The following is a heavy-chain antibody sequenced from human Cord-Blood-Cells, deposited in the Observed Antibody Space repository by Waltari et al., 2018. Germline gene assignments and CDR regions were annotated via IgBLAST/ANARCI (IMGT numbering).Heavy chain of an antibody. CDR3: ARDKGIDY. CDR1: GFTFSSYA. CDR2: ISYDGSNK. V-gene: IGHV3-30*04. J-gene: IGHJ4*02. Sequence: QVQLVESGGGVVQPGRSLRLSCAASGFTFSSYAMHCVRQAPGKGLEWVAVISYDGSNKYYADSVKGRFTISRDNSKNTLYLQMNSLRAEDTAVYYCARDKGIDYWGQGTLVTVSS.